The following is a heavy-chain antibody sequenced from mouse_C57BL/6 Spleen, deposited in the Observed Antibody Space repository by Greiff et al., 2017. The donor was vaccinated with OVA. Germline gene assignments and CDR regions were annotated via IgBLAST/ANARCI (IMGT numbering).Heavy chain of an antibody. V-gene: IGHV1-55*01. Sequence: VQLQQPGAELVQPGASVKMSCKASGYTFTSYWITWVKQRPGQGLEWIGDIYPGSGSTNYNEKFKSKATLTVDTSASTAYMQISSLTSEDSAVYYCESGRLDSSGYDYWGQGTTLTVSS. J-gene: IGHJ2*01. D-gene: IGHD3-2*02. CDR2: IYPGSGST. CDR3: ESGRLDSSGYDY. CDR1: GYTFTSYW.